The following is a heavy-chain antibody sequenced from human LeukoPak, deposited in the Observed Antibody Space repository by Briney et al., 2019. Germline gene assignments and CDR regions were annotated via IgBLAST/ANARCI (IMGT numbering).Heavy chain of an antibody. CDR3: ARDGLLWFGSPFDY. V-gene: IGHV4-39*07. CDR1: GGSISSSSYY. D-gene: IGHD3-10*01. Sequence: PSETLSLTCTVSGGSISSSSYYWGWIRQSPGKGLEWIGSIYHSGSTYYNPSLKSRVTISLDTSKNQFSLKLSSVTAADTAVYYCARDGLLWFGSPFDYWGQGTLVTVSS. J-gene: IGHJ4*02. CDR2: IYHSGST.